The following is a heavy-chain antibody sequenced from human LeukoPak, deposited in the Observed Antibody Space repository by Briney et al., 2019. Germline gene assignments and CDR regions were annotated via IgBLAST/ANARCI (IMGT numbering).Heavy chain of an antibody. CDR1: GFTFSSYA. D-gene: IGHD1-26*01. CDR3: AKDDQFRGELLLLTLDY. CDR2: ISGSGGST. V-gene: IGHV3-23*01. Sequence: GGSLRLSCGASGFTFSSYAMSWVRQAPGKGLEWVSAISGSGGSTYYADSVKGRFTISRDNSKNTLYLQMNSLRAEDTAVYYCAKDDQFRGELLLLTLDYWGQGTLVTVSS. J-gene: IGHJ4*02.